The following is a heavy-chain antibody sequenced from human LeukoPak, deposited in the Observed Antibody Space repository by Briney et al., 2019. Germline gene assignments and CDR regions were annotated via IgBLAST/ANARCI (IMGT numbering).Heavy chain of an antibody. J-gene: IGHJ4*02. CDR1: GGSISSSHW. Sequence: PSGTLSLTCAVSGGSISSSHWWSWVRQPPGKGLEWIGEIHQTGSTNYNLSLRSRGSISLDKAKNQFTLNLNSVTAADTAVYYCASSDYYRLDHWGQGILVTVSS. CDR2: IHQTGST. CDR3: ASSDYYRLDH. V-gene: IGHV4-4*02. D-gene: IGHD6-25*01.